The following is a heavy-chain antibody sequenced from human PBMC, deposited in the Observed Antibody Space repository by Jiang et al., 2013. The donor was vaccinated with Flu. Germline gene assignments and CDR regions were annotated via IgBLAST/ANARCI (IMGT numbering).Heavy chain of an antibody. D-gene: IGHD6-13*01. CDR2: INHSGST. V-gene: IGHV4-34*01. CDR1: GGSFSGYY. CDR3: ARSSSSWHDAFDI. J-gene: IGHJ3*02. Sequence: ARLLKPSETLSLTCAVYGGSFSGYYWSWIRQPPGKGLEWIGEINHSGSTNYNPSLKSRVTISVDTSKNQFSLKLSSVTAADTAVYYCARSSSSWHDAFDIWGQGTMVTVSS.